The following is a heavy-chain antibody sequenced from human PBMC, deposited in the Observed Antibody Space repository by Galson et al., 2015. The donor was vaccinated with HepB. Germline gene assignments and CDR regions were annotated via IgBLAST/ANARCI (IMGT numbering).Heavy chain of an antibody. D-gene: IGHD6-13*01. CDR3: ARTPREQQLVYFDY. Sequence: SVKVSCKASGGTFSSYAISWVRQAPGQGLEWMGGIIPIFGTANYAQKFQGRVTITADESTSTAYMELSSLRSEDTAVYYCARTPREQQLVYFDYWGQGTLVTVSS. V-gene: IGHV1-69*13. J-gene: IGHJ4*02. CDR2: IIPIFGTA. CDR1: GGTFSSYA.